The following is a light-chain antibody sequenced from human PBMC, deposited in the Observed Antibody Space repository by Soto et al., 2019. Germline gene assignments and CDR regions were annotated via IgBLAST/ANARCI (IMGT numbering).Light chain of an antibody. CDR2: EVS. V-gene: IGLV2-8*01. Sequence: QSVLTQPPSASGSPGQSVTISCTGTSSDVGGYDYVSWYQQFPGKAPKLMIYEVSKRSSGVPDRFSGSKSGNTASLTVSGLQAEDEADYYCSSYAGSNNLLFGGVTKLTVL. CDR3: SSYAGSNNLL. J-gene: IGLJ2*01. CDR1: SSDVGGYDY.